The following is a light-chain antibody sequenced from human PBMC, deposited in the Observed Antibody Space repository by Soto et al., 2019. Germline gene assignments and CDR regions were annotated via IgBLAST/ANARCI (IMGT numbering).Light chain of an antibody. CDR3: QQYGSLSWT. CDR1: QSVSSNY. CDR2: GAS. V-gene: IGKV3-20*01. Sequence: GTLSLSPGERATLSCRASQSVSSNYLAWYQQKPGQAPRLLIYGASTRATGVPDRFSGSGSGTDFTLTISRLEPEDFAVYHCQQYGSLSWTFGQGTKVDIK. J-gene: IGKJ1*01.